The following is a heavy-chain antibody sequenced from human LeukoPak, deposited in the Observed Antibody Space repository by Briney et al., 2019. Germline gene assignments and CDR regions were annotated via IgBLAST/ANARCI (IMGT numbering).Heavy chain of an antibody. CDR1: GGTFSSYA. CDR3: ARLYDFWSGDQSRAHPEAFDI. V-gene: IGHV1-69*13. CDR2: IIPIFGTA. Sequence: GASVKVSCKASGGTFSSYAISWVRQAPGQGLEWMGGIIPIFGTANYARKFQGRVTITADESTSTAYMELSSLRSEDTAVYYCARLYDFWSGDQSRAHPEAFDIWGQGTMVTVSS. J-gene: IGHJ3*02. D-gene: IGHD3-3*01.